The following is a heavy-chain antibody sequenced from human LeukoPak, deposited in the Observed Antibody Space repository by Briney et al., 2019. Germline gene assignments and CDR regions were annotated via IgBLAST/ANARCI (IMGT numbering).Heavy chain of an antibody. V-gene: IGHV1-69*06. CDR2: IILIFGTA. CDR3: ARGAGAVTTTHLSTLRYFDY. J-gene: IGHJ4*02. D-gene: IGHD4-17*01. Sequence: SVKVSCKASGGTFSSYAISWVRQAPGQGLEWMGGIILIFGTANYAQKFQGRVTITADKSTSTAYMELSSLRSEDTAVYYCARGAGAVTTTHLSTLRYFDYWGQGTLVTVSS. CDR1: GGTFSSYA.